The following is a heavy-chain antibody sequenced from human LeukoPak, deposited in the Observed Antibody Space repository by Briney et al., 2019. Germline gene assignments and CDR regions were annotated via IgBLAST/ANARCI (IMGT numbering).Heavy chain of an antibody. V-gene: IGHV1-2*02. D-gene: IGHD2-15*01. CDR2: INPNSGGT. CDR3: ARLEGYCSGGSCYFDWFDP. CDR1: GYTFTGYY. Sequence: ASVKVSCKASGYTFTGYYMHWVRQAPGQGLEWMGWINPNSGGTNYAQKLQGRVTMTTDTSTSTAYMEPRSLRSDDTAVYYCARLEGYCSGGSCYFDWFDPWGQGTLVTVSS. J-gene: IGHJ5*02.